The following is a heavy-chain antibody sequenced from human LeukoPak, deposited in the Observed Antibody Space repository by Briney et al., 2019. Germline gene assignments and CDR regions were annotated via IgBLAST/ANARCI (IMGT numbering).Heavy chain of an antibody. Sequence: PGGSLRLSCAASGFTFSSHSMNWVRQAPGKGLEWVSSITSSSSYKDYADSVKGRFAISRDNGKSALYLQMNSLRAEDTAVYYCARSGDYIDYEAGYDFVSDYWGQGTLVTVSS. CDR1: GFTFSSHS. J-gene: IGHJ4*02. V-gene: IGHV3-21*01. CDR2: ITSSSSYK. CDR3: ARSGDYIDYEAGYDFVSDY. D-gene: IGHD4-11*01.